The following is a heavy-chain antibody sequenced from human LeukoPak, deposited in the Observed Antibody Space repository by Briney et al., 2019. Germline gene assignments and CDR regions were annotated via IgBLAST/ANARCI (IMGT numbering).Heavy chain of an antibody. D-gene: IGHD6-19*01. CDR3: ARDFMAVTGRAPDY. CDR2: VNPSDGST. CDR1: GYTFTSFY. V-gene: IGHV1-46*01. Sequence: ASVTVSCKASGYTFTSFYLHWVRQAPGQGLEWMGIVNPSDGSTTYAQKFQGRVTMTRDTSTSTVYMELSSLRSEDTAVYFCARDFMAVTGRAPDYWGQGTLVTVSS. J-gene: IGHJ4*02.